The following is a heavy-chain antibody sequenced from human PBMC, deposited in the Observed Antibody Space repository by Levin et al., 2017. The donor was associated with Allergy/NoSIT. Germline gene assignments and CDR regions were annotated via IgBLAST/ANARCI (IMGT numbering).Heavy chain of an antibody. CDR1: GYTFTSYY. CDR2: INPSGCST. CDR3: ARGGGGSCPGGCYYYGMDV. D-gene: IGHD2-15*01. Sequence: ASVKVSCKASGYTFTSYYMHWVRQAPGQGLEWMGIINPSGCSTSYAQKFQGRVTMTRDTSTSTVYMELSSLRSEDTAVYYCARGGGGSCPGGCYYYGMDVWGQGTTVTVSS. J-gene: IGHJ6*02. V-gene: IGHV1-46*01.